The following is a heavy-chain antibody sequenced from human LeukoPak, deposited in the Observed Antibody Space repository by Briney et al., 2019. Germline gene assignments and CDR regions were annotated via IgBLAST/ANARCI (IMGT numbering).Heavy chain of an antibody. J-gene: IGHJ4*02. CDR1: GYTFTGHY. CDR2: INPNSGGT. D-gene: IGHD6-13*01. V-gene: IGHV1-2*02. Sequence: GASVKVSCKASGYTFTGHYMHWVRQAPGQGLEWMGWINPNSGGTNYAQKFQGRVTMTRDTSISTAYMELSRLRSDDTAVYYCAREGSIKQQLAFDYWGQGTLVTVSS. CDR3: AREGSIKQQLAFDY.